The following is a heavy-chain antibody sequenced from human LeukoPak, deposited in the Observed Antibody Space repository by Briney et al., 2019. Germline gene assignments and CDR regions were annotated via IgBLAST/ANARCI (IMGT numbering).Heavy chain of an antibody. CDR2: SRNKANSYNI. D-gene: IGHD1-26*01. V-gene: IGHV3-72*01. CDR3: GRSGSYSAFDY. Sequence: GGSLRLSCAVSGFIFSDHYMDWVRQAPGKGLEWVGRSRNKANSYNIEYAASVKGRFTISRDDSKNSLDLQMNSLKTGDTAVYYCGRSGSYSAFDYWGQGILVTVSS. J-gene: IGHJ4*02. CDR1: GFIFSDHY.